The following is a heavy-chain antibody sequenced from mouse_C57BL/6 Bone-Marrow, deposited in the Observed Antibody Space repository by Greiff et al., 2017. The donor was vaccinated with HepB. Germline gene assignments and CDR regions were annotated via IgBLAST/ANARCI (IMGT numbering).Heavy chain of an antibody. J-gene: IGHJ2*01. Sequence: VKLMESGAELARPGASVKLSCKASGYTFTSYGISWVKQRTGQGLEWIGEIYPRSGNTYYNEKFKGKATLTADKSSSTAYMELRSLTSEDSAVYFCARGTSHYYGSSWYYFDYWGQGTTLTVSS. CDR1: GYTFTSYG. CDR2: IYPRSGNT. V-gene: IGHV1-81*01. CDR3: ARGTSHYYGSSWYYFDY. D-gene: IGHD1-1*01.